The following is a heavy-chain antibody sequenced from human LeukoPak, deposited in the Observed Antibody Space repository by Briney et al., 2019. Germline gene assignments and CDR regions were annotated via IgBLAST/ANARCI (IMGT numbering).Heavy chain of an antibody. V-gene: IGHV3-15*01. J-gene: IGHJ4*02. CDR3: TTGPGNSGY. CDR2: IKSTTVDGTP. D-gene: IGHD4-23*01. Sequence: PSGSLRLSCAVSGLTFSNAWMSWVRQAPGKGLEWVGRIKSTTVDGTPEYAVPVKGRFTISRDDSKNTVYLQMNSLKTEDTAVYYCTTGPGNSGYWGQGTLVTVSS. CDR1: GLTFSNAW.